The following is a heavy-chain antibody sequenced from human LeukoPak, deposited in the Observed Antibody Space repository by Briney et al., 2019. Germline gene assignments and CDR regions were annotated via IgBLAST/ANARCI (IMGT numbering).Heavy chain of an antibody. J-gene: IGHJ4*02. CDR2: IYHSGST. V-gene: IGHV4-38-2*01. CDR3: ARRVVLHQTYYFDY. Sequence: SETLSLTCGVSGYSISSGYYWAWIRQPPGKGLEWIGNIYHSGSTYYNPSLKSRVTISVDTSKNQFSLKLSSVTAADTAVYYCARRVVLHQTYYFDYWGQGTLVAVSS. CDR1: GYSISSGYY. D-gene: IGHD2-15*01.